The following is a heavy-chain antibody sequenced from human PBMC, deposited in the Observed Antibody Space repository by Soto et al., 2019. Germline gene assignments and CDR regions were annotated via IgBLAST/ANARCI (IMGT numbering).Heavy chain of an antibody. CDR1: GYTFTGYY. D-gene: IGHD4-17*01. CDR2: INPNSGGT. V-gene: IGHV1-2*04. Sequence: ASVKVSCKASGYTFTGYYMHWVRQAPGQGLEWMGWINPNSGGTNYAQKFQGWVTMTRDTSISTAYMELSRLRSDDTAVYYCARTAGPTVTTSPYYYMDVWGKGTTVTVSS. J-gene: IGHJ6*03. CDR3: ARTAGPTVTTSPYYYMDV.